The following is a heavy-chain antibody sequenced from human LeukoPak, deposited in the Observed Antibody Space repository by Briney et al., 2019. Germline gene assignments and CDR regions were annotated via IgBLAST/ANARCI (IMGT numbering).Heavy chain of an antibody. CDR2: SYYSGST. D-gene: IGHD5-18*01. CDR3: ARVDIQLWPGENYYYGMDV. Sequence: LRLSCTPSGFTFSSHAMSLIRQRPRKGLEWIGYSYYSGSTYYNPSLKSRVTISVDTSKNQFSLKLSSVTAADTAVYYCARVDIQLWPGENYYYGMDVWGQGTTVTVSS. CDR1: GFTFSSHA. V-gene: IGHV4-31*02. J-gene: IGHJ6*02.